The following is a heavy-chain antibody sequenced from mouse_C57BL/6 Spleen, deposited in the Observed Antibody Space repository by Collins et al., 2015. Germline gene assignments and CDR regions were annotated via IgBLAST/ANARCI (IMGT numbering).Heavy chain of an antibody. CDR1: GYTFTDYA. CDR3: ASLYSWFAY. CDR2: ISTYYGDA. Sequence: QVQLQQSGAELVRPGVSVKISCKGSGYTFTDYAMHWVKQSHAKSLEWIGVISTYYGDASYNQKFKGKATMTVDKSSSTAYMELARLTSEDSAIYYCASLYSWFAYWGQGTLVTVSA. J-gene: IGHJ3*01. V-gene: IGHV1S137*01.